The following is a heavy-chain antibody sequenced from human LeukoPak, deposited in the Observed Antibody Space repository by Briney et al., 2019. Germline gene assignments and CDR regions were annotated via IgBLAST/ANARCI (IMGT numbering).Heavy chain of an antibody. D-gene: IGHD2-15*01. CDR3: ARQGYCSGGTCYRYFDC. CDR1: GYSISSGYY. Sequence: SETLSLTCAVSGYSISSGYYWGWIRQPPGKGLEWIGSIYHSGDTYYNPSLKSRITISVDTSKNQFSLKLNSVTAADTAVYYCARQGYCSGGTCYRYFDCWGQGTLVTVSS. CDR2: IYHSGDT. V-gene: IGHV4-38-2*01. J-gene: IGHJ4*02.